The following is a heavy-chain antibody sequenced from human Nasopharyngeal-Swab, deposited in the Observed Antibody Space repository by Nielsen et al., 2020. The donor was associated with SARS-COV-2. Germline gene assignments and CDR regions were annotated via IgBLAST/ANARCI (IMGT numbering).Heavy chain of an antibody. Sequence: PGKGLEWIGYLSSSGRPYYTPSLKSRVTISVDTSKNQFSLKLSSVTAADTAVYYCARGGYDILTGSEGVDVWGKGTTVTVSS. CDR2: LSSSGRP. J-gene: IGHJ6*04. CDR3: ARGGYDILTGSEGVDV. V-gene: IGHV4-30-4*01. D-gene: IGHD3-9*01.